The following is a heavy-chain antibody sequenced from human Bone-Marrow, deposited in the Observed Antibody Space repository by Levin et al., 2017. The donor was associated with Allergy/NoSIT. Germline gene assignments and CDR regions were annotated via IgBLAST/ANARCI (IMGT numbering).Heavy chain of an antibody. V-gene: IGHV3-23*01. Sequence: GESLKISCAASGFTFSSYAMSWVRQAPGKGLEWVSAISGSGGSTYYADSVKGRFTISRDNSKNTLYLQMNSLRAEDTAVYYCAKEGEMGYFDWLGDYWGQGTLVTVSS. D-gene: IGHD3-9*01. CDR2: ISGSGGST. CDR1: GFTFSSYA. CDR3: AKEGEMGYFDWLGDY. J-gene: IGHJ4*02.